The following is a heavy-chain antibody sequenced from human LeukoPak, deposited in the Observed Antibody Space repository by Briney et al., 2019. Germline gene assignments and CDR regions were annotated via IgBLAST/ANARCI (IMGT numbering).Heavy chain of an antibody. CDR3: ATGYGDFRVEGRY. CDR1: DGSITND. J-gene: IGHJ4*02. CDR2: VHYSGTT. Sequence: SETLSFTCTVSDGSITNDWSWVRQPPGKGLEFIGHVHYSGTTNYNPSLRSRVTISIDTSKKHFFLKLKSVTAADTAVYYCATGYGDFRVEGRYLGQGTLVTVSS. D-gene: IGHD4-17*01. V-gene: IGHV4-59*01.